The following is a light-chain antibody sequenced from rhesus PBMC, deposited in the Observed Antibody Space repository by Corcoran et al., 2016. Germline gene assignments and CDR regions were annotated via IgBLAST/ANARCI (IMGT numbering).Light chain of an antibody. CDR2: GIS. V-gene: IGLV2-13*03. CDR3: SSYASSNTYI. CDR1: NSDIGGYNR. Sequence: QAAPTQSPSVSGSPGQSVTLSCTGTNSDIGGYNRVSWYQQPPDKAPKLMIYGISQRPSGVSDRFSGSKSGNTASLPISGLRADDAADYYCSSYASSNTYIFGSRTRLTVL. J-gene: IGLJ1*01.